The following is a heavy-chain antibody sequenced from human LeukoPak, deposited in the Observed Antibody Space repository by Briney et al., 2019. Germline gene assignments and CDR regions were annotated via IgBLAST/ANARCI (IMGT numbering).Heavy chain of an antibody. Sequence: GGSLRLSCSASAFTYSVYWMTWVRHAPGKGLEWVATIKEDGSDKDYVDSVRGRFTISRDNAENSLYLQMNSLTAEDTALYYCVRDGIRDIPGIITIRYDYWGQGTLVTVSS. D-gene: IGHD3-10*01. J-gene: IGHJ4*02. CDR2: IKEDGSDK. V-gene: IGHV3-7*05. CDR3: VRDGIRDIPGIITIRYDY. CDR1: AFTYSVYW.